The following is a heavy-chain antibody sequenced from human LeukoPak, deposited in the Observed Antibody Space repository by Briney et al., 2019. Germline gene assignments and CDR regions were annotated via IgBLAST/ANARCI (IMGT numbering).Heavy chain of an antibody. V-gene: IGHV4-39*01. Sequence: PSETLSLTCTVSGGSISSSSYYWGWIRQPPGKGLEWIGSIYYSGSTYYNPSLKSRVTISVDTSKNQFSLKLSSVTAADTAVYYCARGDQGVTPGPFDYWGQGTLVTVSS. CDR2: IYYSGST. CDR3: ARGDQGVTPGPFDY. J-gene: IGHJ4*02. D-gene: IGHD3-10*01. CDR1: GGSISSSSYY.